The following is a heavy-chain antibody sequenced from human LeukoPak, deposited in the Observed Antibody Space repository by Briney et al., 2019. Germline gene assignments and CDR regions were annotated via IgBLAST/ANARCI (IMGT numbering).Heavy chain of an antibody. D-gene: IGHD5-24*01. Sequence: SETLSLTCTVSGGFISSSSYYWGWIRQPPGKGLEWIVSIYYSGSTYYNPSLKSRVTISVYTSKNQFSLKLSSVTAADTAVYYCARHRVRERGWFDPWGQGTLVTVSS. CDR1: GGFISSSSYY. V-gene: IGHV4-39*01. CDR2: IYYSGST. J-gene: IGHJ5*02. CDR3: ARHRVRERGWFDP.